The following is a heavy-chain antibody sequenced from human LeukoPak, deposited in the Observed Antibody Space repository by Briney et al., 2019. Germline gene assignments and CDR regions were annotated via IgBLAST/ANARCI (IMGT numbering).Heavy chain of an antibody. V-gene: IGHV3-30*18. CDR1: GFTFSSYG. CDR2: ISYDGSNK. D-gene: IGHD3-22*01. J-gene: IGHJ4*02. CDR3: AKDSYYYDSSGYYPGRE. Sequence: PGGSLRLSCAASGFTFSSYGMHWVRQAPGKGLEWVAVISYDGSNKYYADSVKGRFTISRDNSKNTLYLQMNSLRAEDTAVYYCAKDSYYYDSSGYYPGREWGQGTLVTVSS.